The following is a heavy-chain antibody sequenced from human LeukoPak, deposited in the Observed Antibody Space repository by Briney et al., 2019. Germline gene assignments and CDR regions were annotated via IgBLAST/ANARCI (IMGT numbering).Heavy chain of an antibody. D-gene: IGHD6-19*01. V-gene: IGHV4-39*07. Sequence: SETLSLTCTVSGGSIISGSYYWGWIRQPPGKGLEWIGSIYYSGSTYYNPSLKSRVTISVDTSKNQFSLKLSSVTAADTAVYYCARGSTYSSGWYFDYWGQGTLVTVSS. J-gene: IGHJ4*02. CDR2: IYYSGST. CDR3: ARGSTYSSGWYFDY. CDR1: GGSIISGSYY.